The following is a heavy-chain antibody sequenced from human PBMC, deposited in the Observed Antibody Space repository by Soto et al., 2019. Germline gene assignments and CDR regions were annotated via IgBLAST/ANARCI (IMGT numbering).Heavy chain of an antibody. CDR1: GFTFSDYY. CDR2: ISSSSSYT. CDR3: ARDKGRGGMDV. Sequence: GGSLRLSCAASGFTFSDYYMSWIRQAPGKGLEWVSYISSSSSYTNYADSVKGRFTISRDNAKNSLYLQMNSLRAEDTAVYYCARDKGRGGMDVWGQGTTVTVSS. D-gene: IGHD3-10*01. J-gene: IGHJ6*02. V-gene: IGHV3-11*06.